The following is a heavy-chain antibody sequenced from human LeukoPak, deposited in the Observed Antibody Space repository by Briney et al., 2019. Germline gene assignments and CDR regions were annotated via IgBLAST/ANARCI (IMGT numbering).Heavy chain of an antibody. CDR2: ISGSSDYK. CDR3: VRIPNGANFPNWFDP. J-gene: IGHJ5*02. CDR1: GLTLSNYN. V-gene: IGHV3-21*01. D-gene: IGHD4/OR15-4a*01. Sequence: GGSLRLSCSATGLTLSNYNMNWVRRAPEKGLEWISSISGSSDYKYYADSVKGRFTISRDNAKNSLYLQMNSLRADDTAVYYCVRIPNGANFPNWFDPWGQGTLVTVSS.